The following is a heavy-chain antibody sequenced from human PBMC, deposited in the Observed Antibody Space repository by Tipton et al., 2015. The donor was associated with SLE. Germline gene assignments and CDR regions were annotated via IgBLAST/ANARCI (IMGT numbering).Heavy chain of an antibody. V-gene: IGHV4-31*03. CDR3: ANGPSPIGYCSGGSCYTRPYFQH. CDR2: IYYSGST. CDR1: GGSISSGGYY. D-gene: IGHD2-15*01. J-gene: IGHJ1*01. Sequence: TLSLTCTVSGGSISSGGYYWSWIRQHPGKGLEWIGYIYYSGSTYYNPSLKSRVTISVDTSKNQFSLKLSSVTAADTAVYYCANGPSPIGYCSGGSCYTRPYFQHWGQGTLVTVSS.